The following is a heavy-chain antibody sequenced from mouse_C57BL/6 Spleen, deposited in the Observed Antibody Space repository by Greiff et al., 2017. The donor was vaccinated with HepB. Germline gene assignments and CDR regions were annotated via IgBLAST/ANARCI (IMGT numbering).Heavy chain of an antibody. CDR1: GYAFTNSL. V-gene: IGHV1-54*01. Sequence: QVQLQQSGAELVRPGTSVKVSCKASGYAFTNSLIEWVKQRPGQGLEWIGVINPGSGGTNYNEKFKGKATLTADKSSSTAYMQLSSLTSEDSAVYFCARDYGSSPDYWGQGTTLTVSS. J-gene: IGHJ2*01. D-gene: IGHD1-1*01. CDR3: ARDYGSSPDY. CDR2: INPGSGGT.